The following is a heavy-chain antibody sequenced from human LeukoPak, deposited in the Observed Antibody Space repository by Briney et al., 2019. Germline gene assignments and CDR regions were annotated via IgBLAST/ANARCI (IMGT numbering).Heavy chain of an antibody. CDR1: GFSFSTYG. CDR3: ARVARSFITMMHHGPFDY. V-gene: IGHV3-30*02. D-gene: IGHD3-22*01. Sequence: GGSLRLSCAASGFSFSTYGMHWVRQAPGKGLEWVAFIRYDGSNKYDADSVKGRFTISRDNSKNTLYLQMNSLRAEDTAVYYCARVARSFITMMHHGPFDYWGQGTLVTVSS. J-gene: IGHJ4*02. CDR2: IRYDGSNK.